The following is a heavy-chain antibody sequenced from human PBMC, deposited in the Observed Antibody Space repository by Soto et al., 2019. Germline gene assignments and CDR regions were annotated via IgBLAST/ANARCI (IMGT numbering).Heavy chain of an antibody. CDR1: GFTVSSNY. CDR3: ARGYSSVHDAFDI. D-gene: IGHD6-19*01. Sequence: GGSLRLSCAASGFTVSSNYMSWVRQSPGKGLEWVSVIYSGGSTYYADSVKGRFTISRDNSKNTLYLQMNSLRAEDTAVYYCARGYSSVHDAFDIWGQGTMVTVSS. V-gene: IGHV3-53*01. J-gene: IGHJ3*02. CDR2: IYSGGST.